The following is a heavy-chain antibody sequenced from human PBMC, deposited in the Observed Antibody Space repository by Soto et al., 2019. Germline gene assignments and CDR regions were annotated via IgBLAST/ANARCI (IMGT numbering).Heavy chain of an antibody. CDR2: INSDGSST. J-gene: IGHJ4*02. V-gene: IGHV3-74*01. CDR1: GFTFSSYW. D-gene: IGHD2-15*01. Sequence: EVQLVESGGGLVQPGESLRLSCAASGFTFSSYWMHWVRHAPGKGLVWVSRINSDGSSTSYAGSVKGRFTISRDNAKNTLYLQMNRLRAEDTAVYYCVRTSLVVAAATREDYWGQGTLVTVSS. CDR3: VRTSLVVAAATREDY.